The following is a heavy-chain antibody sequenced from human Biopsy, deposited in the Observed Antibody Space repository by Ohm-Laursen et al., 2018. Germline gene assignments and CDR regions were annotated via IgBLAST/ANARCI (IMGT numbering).Heavy chain of an antibody. CDR1: GYTFTGQY. Sequence: GASVKVSCKASGYTFTGQYLHWVRQVPGQWLEWMGWINPHSGTTKLAQDFQGRVTMTRDTSITTAYMELRRLRSDGTAVYYCAKGQDLRGGAEYFQHWGQGALVTVSS. J-gene: IGHJ1*01. CDR3: AKGQDLRGGAEYFQH. CDR2: INPHSGTT. V-gene: IGHV1-2*02. D-gene: IGHD2-15*01.